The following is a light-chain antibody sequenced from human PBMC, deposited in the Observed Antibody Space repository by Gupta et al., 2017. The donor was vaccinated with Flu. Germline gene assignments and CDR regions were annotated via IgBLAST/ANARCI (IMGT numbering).Light chain of an antibody. CDR2: KAS. CDR1: QNIDSW. CDR3: QQENTSPWP. V-gene: IGKV1-5*03. J-gene: IGKJ1*01. Sequence: DIQMTQSPSTLSASFGARVTITCRASQNIDSWLAWYQQRPGKAPRLLIYKASKVQSGVPSRFSGSGCGTEFTLAISSRQPDDLANYYCQQENTSPWPFGQGTKV.